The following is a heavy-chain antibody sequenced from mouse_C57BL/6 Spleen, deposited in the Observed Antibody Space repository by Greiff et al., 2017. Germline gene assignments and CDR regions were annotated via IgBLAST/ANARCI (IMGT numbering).Heavy chain of an antibody. Sequence: DVQLVESGEGLVKPGGSLKLSCAASGFTLSSYAMSWVRQTPEKRLEWVAYISSGGDYIYYADTVKGRFTISRDNARNTLYLQMSSLKSEDTAMYYCTRVSSYYGSPYYFDYWGQGTTLTVSS. CDR1: GFTLSSYA. J-gene: IGHJ2*01. D-gene: IGHD1-1*01. V-gene: IGHV5-9-1*02. CDR2: ISSGGDYI. CDR3: TRVSSYYGSPYYFDY.